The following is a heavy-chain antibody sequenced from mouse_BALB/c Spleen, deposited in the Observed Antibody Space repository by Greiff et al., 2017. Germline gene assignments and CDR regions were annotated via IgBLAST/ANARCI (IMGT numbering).Heavy chain of an antibody. D-gene: IGHD1-1*01. CDR1: GFNIKDYY. J-gene: IGHJ2*01. CDR2: IDPENGDT. Sequence: EVMLVESGAELVRSGASVKLSCTASGFNIKDYYMHWVKQRPEQGLEWIGWIDPENGDTEYAPKFQGKATMTADTSSNTAYLQLSSLTSEDTAVYYCNVHYYGSSYHYFDYWGQGTTLTVSS. CDR3: NVHYYGSSYHYFDY. V-gene: IGHV14-4*02.